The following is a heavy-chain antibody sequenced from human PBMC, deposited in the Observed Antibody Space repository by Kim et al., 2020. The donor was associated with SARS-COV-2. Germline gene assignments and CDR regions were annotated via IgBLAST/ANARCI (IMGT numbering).Heavy chain of an antibody. D-gene: IGHD3-22*01. V-gene: IGHV1-18*01. Sequence: ASVKVSCKASGYTFTSYGISWVRQAPGQGLEWMGWISAYNGNTNYAQKLQGRVTMTTDTSTSTAYMELRSLRSDDTAVYYCARDSPMIVVVTESFDYWGQGTLVTVSS. CDR2: ISAYNGNT. CDR3: ARDSPMIVVVTESFDY. CDR1: GYTFTSYG. J-gene: IGHJ4*02.